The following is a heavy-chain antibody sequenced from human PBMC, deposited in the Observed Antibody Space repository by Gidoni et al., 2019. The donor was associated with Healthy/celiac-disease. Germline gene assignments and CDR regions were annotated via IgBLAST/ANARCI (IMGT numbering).Heavy chain of an antibody. CDR2: IIPICGTA. D-gene: IGHD2-2*01. Sequence: QVQLVQSGAEVKKPGSTVKVSCKASGGTFSSYAISWVRQAPGQGLEWMGGIIPICGTANYAQKFQGRVTITADESTSTAYMELSSLRSEDTAVYYCARDCSSTSCRDAFDIWGQGTMVTVSS. J-gene: IGHJ3*02. CDR1: GGTFSSYA. CDR3: ARDCSSTSCRDAFDI. V-gene: IGHV1-69*01.